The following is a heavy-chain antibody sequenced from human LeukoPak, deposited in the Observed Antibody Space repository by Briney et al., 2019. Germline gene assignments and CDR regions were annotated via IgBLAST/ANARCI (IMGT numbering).Heavy chain of an antibody. D-gene: IGHD4-17*01. V-gene: IGHV3-21*01. CDR1: GFTFSSYR. Sequence: GGSLRLSCAASGFTFSSYRMNWVRQAPGKGLEWVSSISSSSSYIYYADSVKGRFTISRDNAKNSLYLQMNSLRAEDTAVYYCARLYGPDAFDIWGQGTMVTVSS. CDR2: ISSSSSYI. CDR3: ARLYGPDAFDI. J-gene: IGHJ3*02.